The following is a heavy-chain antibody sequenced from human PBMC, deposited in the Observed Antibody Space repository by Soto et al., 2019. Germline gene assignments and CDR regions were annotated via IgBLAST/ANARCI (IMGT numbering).Heavy chain of an antibody. Sequence: VQLVESGGNLVQSGGSLRLSCAASGFIFGNDNMNWARQAPGRGLEWIAYMSSSGSDIYYTDSVKGRFTISRDNAKNSLFLQMNSLRDEDTATYYCATDSWGIDYWGQGTLVSVSS. D-gene: IGHD3-16*01. CDR3: ATDSWGIDY. CDR1: GFIFGNDN. CDR2: MSSSGSDI. J-gene: IGHJ4*02. V-gene: IGHV3-48*02.